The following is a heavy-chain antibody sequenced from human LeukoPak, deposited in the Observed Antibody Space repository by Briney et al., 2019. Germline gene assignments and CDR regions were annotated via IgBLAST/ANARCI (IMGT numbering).Heavy chain of an antibody. CDR3: ARDEDSSDYYSHFDY. Sequence: GGSLRLSCAASGFTFSSYSMNWVRQAPGKGLEWVSSISSSSSYIYYADSVKGRFTISKDNGKKSLYLQMNSLRAEDTGVYYCARDEDSSDYYSHFDYWGQGTLVTVSS. CDR2: ISSSSSYI. J-gene: IGHJ4*02. V-gene: IGHV3-21*01. CDR1: GFTFSSYS. D-gene: IGHD3-22*01.